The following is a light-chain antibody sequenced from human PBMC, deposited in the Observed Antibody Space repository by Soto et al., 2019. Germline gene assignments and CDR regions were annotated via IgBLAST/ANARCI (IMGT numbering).Light chain of an antibody. CDR3: CSYAGSRRV. CDR2: EVS. CDR1: SSDVGSYNF. V-gene: IGLV2-23*02. J-gene: IGLJ2*01. Sequence: QSVLTQPASVSGSPGQSITISCTGTSSDVGSYNFVSWYQQPPGKAPKLMIYEVSKRPSGVSNRFSGSKSGNTASLTISGLQAEDEAAYYCCSYAGSRRVFGGGTKLTVL.